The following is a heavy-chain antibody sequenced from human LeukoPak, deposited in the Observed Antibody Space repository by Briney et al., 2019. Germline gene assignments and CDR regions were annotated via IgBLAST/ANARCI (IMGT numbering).Heavy chain of an antibody. V-gene: IGHV3-73*01. D-gene: IGHD4-23*01. CDR2: IRSKANSYAT. J-gene: IGHJ4*02. CDR1: GFTFSGSA. CDR3: LTTVVIY. Sequence: PGGSLKLSCAASGFTFSGSAMHWVRQASGKGLEWVGRIRSKANSYATAYAASVKGRFTISRDDSKNTAYLQMNSLKTEGTAVYYCLTTVVIYWGQGTLVTVSS.